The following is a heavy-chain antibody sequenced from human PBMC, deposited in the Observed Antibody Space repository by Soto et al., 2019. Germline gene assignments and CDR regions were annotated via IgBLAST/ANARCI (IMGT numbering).Heavy chain of an antibody. V-gene: IGHV1-18*01. CDR2: ISVYNGNT. J-gene: IGHJ6*02. D-gene: IGHD5-18*01. CDR1: GYTFSSYG. CDR3: AREKLLHLWQPYGLDV. Sequence: VQLVQSGAEVKKPGASVKVSCKASGYTFSSYGITWVRQAPGQGLEWMGWISVYNGNTNYTQKLQGRVTMTTDPSTKTAYMELRSLRSDDTAVYYCAREKLLHLWQPYGLDVWGQGTTVTVSS.